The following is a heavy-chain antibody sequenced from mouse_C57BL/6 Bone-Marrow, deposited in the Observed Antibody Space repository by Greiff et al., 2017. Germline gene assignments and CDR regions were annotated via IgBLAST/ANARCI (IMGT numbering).Heavy chain of an antibody. J-gene: IGHJ2*01. CDR2: IDPETGGT. Sequence: VQLQESGAELVRPGASVTLSCKASGYTFTDYEMHWVKQTPVHGLEWIGAIDPETGGTAYNQKFKGKAILTADKSSSTAYMELRSLTSEDSAVYYCTRLIVTRDYWGQGTTLTVAS. CDR1: GYTFTDYE. CDR3: TRLIVTRDY. V-gene: IGHV1-15*01. D-gene: IGHD2-5*01.